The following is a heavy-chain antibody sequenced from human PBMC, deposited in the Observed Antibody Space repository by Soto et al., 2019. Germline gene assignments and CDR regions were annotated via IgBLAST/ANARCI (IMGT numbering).Heavy chain of an antibody. CDR1: GGTFSSYA. CDR3: RVYYYYYGMDV. Sequence: ASVKVSCKASGGTFSSYAISWVRQAPGQGLEWMGGIIPIFGTANYAQKFQGRVTITADKSTSTAYMELSSLRSEDTAVYYCRVYYYYYGMDVWGQGTTVTVS. J-gene: IGHJ6*02. V-gene: IGHV1-69*06. CDR2: IIPIFGTA.